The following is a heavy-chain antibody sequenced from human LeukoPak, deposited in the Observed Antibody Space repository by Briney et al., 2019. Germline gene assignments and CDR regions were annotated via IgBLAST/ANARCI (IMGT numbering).Heavy chain of an antibody. J-gene: IGHJ6*03. Sequence: SVTVSCKASGRTLSSYAISWVRQAAGQGLDWMGRIIPIFGTANYAQKFQGRVTITADKSTSTAYMELSSLRSEDTAVYYCARETGGDYYYYYYMDVWGKGTTVTVSS. V-gene: IGHV1-69*06. CDR1: GRTLSSYA. CDR2: IIPIFGTA. D-gene: IGHD1-26*01. CDR3: ARETGGDYYYYYYMDV.